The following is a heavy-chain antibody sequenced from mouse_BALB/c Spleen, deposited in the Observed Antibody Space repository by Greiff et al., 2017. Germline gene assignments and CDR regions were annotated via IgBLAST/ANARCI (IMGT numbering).Heavy chain of an antibody. D-gene: IGHD2-4*01. V-gene: IGHV1S56*01. CDR3: ARGGDYDGGFAY. CDR1: GYTFTSYY. J-gene: IGHJ3*01. CDR2: IYPGNVNT. Sequence: QVQLKQSGPELVKPGASVRISCKASGYTFTSYYIHWVKQRPGQGLEWIGWIYPGNVNTKYNEKFKGKATLTADKSSSTAYMQLSSLTSEDSAVYFCARGGDYDGGFAYWGQGTLVTVSA.